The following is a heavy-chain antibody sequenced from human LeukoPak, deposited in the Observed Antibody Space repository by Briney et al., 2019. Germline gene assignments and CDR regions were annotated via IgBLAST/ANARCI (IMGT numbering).Heavy chain of an antibody. CDR3: ARDFAAQVPVTIHDSWFDP. Sequence: GGSLRLSCAASGFTFRSYWMSWLRQAPGKGPEWVANIRQDGSEKYYMDSVKGRFTISRDNAKKSLYLQMNSLRADDTAMYYCARDFAAQVPVTIHDSWFDPWGQGTLVIVSS. D-gene: IGHD2-2*01. J-gene: IGHJ5*02. V-gene: IGHV3-7*01. CDR1: GFTFRSYW. CDR2: IRQDGSEK.